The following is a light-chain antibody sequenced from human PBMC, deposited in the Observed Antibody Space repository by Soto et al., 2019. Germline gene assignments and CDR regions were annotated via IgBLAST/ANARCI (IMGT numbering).Light chain of an antibody. V-gene: IGLV2-14*03. CDR2: DVS. CDR3: SSYTTSNTRQIA. J-gene: IGLJ1*01. CDR1: SSDVGGYNY. Sequence: QSALTQPASVSGSPGQSITISCTGTSSDVGGYNYVSWYQHHPGKAPKLLIYDVSNRPSGVSNRFSGSKSGNTASLTITGLQPEDEDDYYCSSYTTSNTRQIAFGPGTNVTVL.